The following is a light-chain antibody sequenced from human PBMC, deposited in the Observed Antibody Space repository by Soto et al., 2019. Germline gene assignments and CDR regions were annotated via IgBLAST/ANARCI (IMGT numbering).Light chain of an antibody. J-gene: IGLJ7*01. CDR2: VNSGGSH. V-gene: IGLV4-69*01. CDR3: QTWGTGSAFVV. Sequence: QLVLTQSPSASASLGASVKHTCTLSSGHSNYAIAWHQQQPEKGPRYLMKVNSGGSHIKGDGIPDRFSGSSSGAERYLFISSLQSEDEADYYCQTWGTGSAFVVFGGGTQLTVL. CDR1: SGHSNYA.